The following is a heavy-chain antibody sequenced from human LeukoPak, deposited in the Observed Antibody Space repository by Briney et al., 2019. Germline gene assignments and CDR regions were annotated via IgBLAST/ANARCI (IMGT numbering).Heavy chain of an antibody. Sequence: SETLSLTCTVSGGSISSSSYYWGWIRQPPGKGLEWIGSIYYSGSTYYNPSLKNRVTISVDTSKNQFSLKLSSVTAADTAVYYCARLGIAVVGADWFDPWGQGTLVTVSS. CDR1: GGSISSSSYY. CDR2: IYYSGST. V-gene: IGHV4-39*01. J-gene: IGHJ5*02. CDR3: ARLGIAVVGADWFDP. D-gene: IGHD6-19*01.